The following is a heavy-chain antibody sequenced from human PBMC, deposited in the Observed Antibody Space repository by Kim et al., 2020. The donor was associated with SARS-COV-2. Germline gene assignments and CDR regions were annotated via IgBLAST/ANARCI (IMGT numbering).Heavy chain of an antibody. CDR3: AKPLSRQLVLDY. CDR2: ISGSGGSS. D-gene: IGHD6-6*01. Sequence: GGSLRLSCAASGFTFSSYAMSWVRQAPGKGLEWVSAISGSGGSSYYADSVKGRFTISRDNSKNTLYLQMNSLRAEDTAVYYCAKPLSRQLVLDYWGQGTLVTVSS. J-gene: IGHJ4*02. CDR1: GFTFSSYA. V-gene: IGHV3-23*01.